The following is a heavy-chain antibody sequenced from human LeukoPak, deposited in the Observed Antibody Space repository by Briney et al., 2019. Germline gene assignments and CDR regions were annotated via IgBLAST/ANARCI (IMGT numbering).Heavy chain of an antibody. J-gene: IGHJ4*02. V-gene: IGHV3-30*02. D-gene: IGHD3-10*01. Sequence: GGSLRLSCAASGFTFSSYGMHWVRQAPGKGLEWVAVIRYDGSNKYYADSVKGRFTISRDNSKNTLYLQMNSLRAEDTAVYYCAKDQETYYYGSGSYYGAYDYWGQGTLVTVSS. CDR2: IRYDGSNK. CDR3: AKDQETYYYGSGSYYGAYDY. CDR1: GFTFSSYG.